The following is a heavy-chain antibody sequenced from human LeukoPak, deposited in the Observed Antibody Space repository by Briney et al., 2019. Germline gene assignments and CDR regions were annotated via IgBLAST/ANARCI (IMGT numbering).Heavy chain of an antibody. V-gene: IGHV4-34*01. Sequence: SETLSLTCAVYGGSFSGYHWTWIRQSPGKGLEWIGDINPSGSTYYNPSLKSRLTLSVDTSKNQFSLKLSSVTAADTAVYYCARHSYGGSYILDYWGQGTLVTVSS. CDR2: INPSGST. CDR1: GGSFSGYH. D-gene: IGHD1-26*01. CDR3: ARHSYGGSYILDY. J-gene: IGHJ4*02.